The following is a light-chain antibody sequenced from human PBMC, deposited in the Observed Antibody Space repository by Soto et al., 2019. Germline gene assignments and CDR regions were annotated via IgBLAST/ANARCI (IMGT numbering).Light chain of an antibody. CDR1: QSVSSSY. CDR2: GAS. Sequence: EIVLTQSPGTLSLSPGERDTLSCRASQSVSSSYLAWYQQKPGQAPGLLIYGASSRATGIPDRFSGSGSGTDFTLTISRLEPEDFAVYYCQHYGSSTWTFGQGTKVDIK. CDR3: QHYGSSTWT. J-gene: IGKJ1*01. V-gene: IGKV3-20*01.